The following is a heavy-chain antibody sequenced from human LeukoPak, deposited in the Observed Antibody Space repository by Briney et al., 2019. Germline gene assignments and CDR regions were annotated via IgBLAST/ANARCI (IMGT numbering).Heavy chain of an antibody. Sequence: PGGSLTLSCAASGFAFSSYAVHWVRQAPGKGLECVAVISHDGSKKYYADFVKGRFTISRDNSKNTLYLHMNSLIPEDTAVYFCAKDWKFYYVSGSFFPDNWGQGTLVTVSS. CDR1: GFAFSSYA. V-gene: IGHV3-30-3*01. D-gene: IGHD3-10*01. CDR2: ISHDGSKK. CDR3: AKDWKFYYVSGSFFPDN. J-gene: IGHJ4*02.